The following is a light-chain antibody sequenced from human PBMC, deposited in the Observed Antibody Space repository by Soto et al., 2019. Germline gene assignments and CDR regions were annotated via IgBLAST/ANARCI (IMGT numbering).Light chain of an antibody. CDR1: QSVSNNY. CDR3: QQRSNWQIT. Sequence: EIVLTQSPGTLSLSPGERATLSCRASQSVSNNYLAWYQQKPGQAPRLPIYGASSRATGIPDRFSGSGSGTDFTLTISSLEPEDFAVYYCQQRSNWQITFGQGTRREIK. J-gene: IGKJ5*01. V-gene: IGKV3D-20*02. CDR2: GAS.